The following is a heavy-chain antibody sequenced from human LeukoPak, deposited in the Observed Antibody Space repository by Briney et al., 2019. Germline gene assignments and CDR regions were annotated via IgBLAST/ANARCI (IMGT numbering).Heavy chain of an antibody. CDR2: IYHSGST. V-gene: IGHV4-38-2*01. J-gene: IGHJ5*02. Sequence: PSETLSLTCAVSGYSISSGYYWGWIRQPPGNGLEWIGSIYHSGSTYYNPSLKSRVTISVDTSKNQFSLKLSSVTAADTAVYYCARRTAAASDNWFDPWGQGTLVTVSP. D-gene: IGHD6-13*01. CDR1: GYSISSGYY. CDR3: ARRTAAASDNWFDP.